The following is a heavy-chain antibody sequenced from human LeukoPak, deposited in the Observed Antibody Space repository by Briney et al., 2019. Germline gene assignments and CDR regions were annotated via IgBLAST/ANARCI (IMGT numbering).Heavy chain of an antibody. CDR2: ISFSGST. CDR1: GASISSYY. CDR3: ARHSYYYASLAYFDY. D-gene: IGHD3-10*01. J-gene: IGHJ4*02. V-gene: IGHV4-59*08. Sequence: SETLSLTCTVSGASISSYYWSWIQLPPGKGLEWIGYISFSGSTNYDPSLKSRVTMSLDTSKSQFSLKLNSVTAADTAVYYCARHSYYYASLAYFDYWGQGTLVTVSS.